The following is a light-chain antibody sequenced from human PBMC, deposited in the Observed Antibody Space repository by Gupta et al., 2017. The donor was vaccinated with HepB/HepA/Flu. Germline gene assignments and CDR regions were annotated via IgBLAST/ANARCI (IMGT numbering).Light chain of an antibody. J-gene: IGLJ3*02. CDR2: SDV. Sequence: QSVLTQPPSASGAPAQMVTFSCSGRGSNIGSETVHWYQQFPGTAPKLLTHSDVQRRSGVPGRFSGSKSGTSASLSISGLQSGDAADYCCAAWDTSLSGWVFGGGTKLTV. V-gene: IGLV1-44*01. CDR1: GSNIGSET. CDR3: AAWDTSLSGWV.